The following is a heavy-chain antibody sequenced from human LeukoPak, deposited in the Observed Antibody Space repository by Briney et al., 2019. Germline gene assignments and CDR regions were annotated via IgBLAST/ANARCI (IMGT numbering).Heavy chain of an antibody. CDR1: GFTFSSYG. J-gene: IGHJ4*02. D-gene: IGHD1-26*01. V-gene: IGHV3-30*18. Sequence: PGGSLRLSCAASGFTFSSYGMHWVRQAPGKGLEWVAVISYDGSNKYYADSVKGRFTISRDNSKNTLYLQMNSLRAEDTAVYYCAKDELLGSGYFDYWGQGTLVTVSS. CDR3: AKDELLGSGYFDY. CDR2: ISYDGSNK.